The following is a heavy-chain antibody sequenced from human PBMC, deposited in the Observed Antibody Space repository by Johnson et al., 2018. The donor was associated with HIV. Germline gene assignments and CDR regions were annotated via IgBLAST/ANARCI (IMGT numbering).Heavy chain of an antibody. CDR3: AKGGLGILDAFDF. V-gene: IGHV3-43*01. CDR1: GFTFDDYS. D-gene: IGHD7-27*01. Sequence: EVQLVESGGVVVQPGGSLRLSCAASGFTFDDYSMQWVRQPPGKGLEWVSLISWDGGSTYYADSVKGRFTISRDNSKNSLYLQMSSLRTEDTAWYYCAKGGLGILDAFDFWGQGTMVTVSS. J-gene: IGHJ3*01. CDR2: ISWDGGST.